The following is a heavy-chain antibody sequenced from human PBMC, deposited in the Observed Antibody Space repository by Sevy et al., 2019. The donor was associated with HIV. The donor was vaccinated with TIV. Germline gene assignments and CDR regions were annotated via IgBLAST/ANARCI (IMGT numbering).Heavy chain of an antibody. Sequence: GGSLRLSCAASGFSFNLYAMTWVRQAPGKGLEWVSTISVSGGSTYYADSVKGQFTISRDNSKNTLYLQMNSLRAEDTAVYYCAKDHDTNWFDPWGQGTLVTVSS. D-gene: IGHD3-9*01. CDR3: AKDHDTNWFDP. J-gene: IGHJ5*02. CDR2: ISVSGGST. CDR1: GFSFNLYA. V-gene: IGHV3-23*01.